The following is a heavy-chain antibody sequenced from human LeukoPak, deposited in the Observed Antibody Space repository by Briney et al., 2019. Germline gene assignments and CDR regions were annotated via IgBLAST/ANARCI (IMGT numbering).Heavy chain of an antibody. V-gene: IGHV3-64*01. CDR3: ARDRYYDSSGYFDY. D-gene: IGHD3-22*01. Sequence: QTGGSLRLSCAASGFTFSSYAMHWVRQAPGKGLEYVSAISSNGGSTYYANSVKGRFTISRDNAKNSLYLQMNSLRAEDTALYHCARDRYYDSSGYFDYWGQGTLVTVSS. CDR2: ISSNGGST. CDR1: GFTFSSYA. J-gene: IGHJ4*02.